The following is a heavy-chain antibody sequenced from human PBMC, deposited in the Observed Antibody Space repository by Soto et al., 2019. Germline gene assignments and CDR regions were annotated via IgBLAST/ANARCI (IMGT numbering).Heavy chain of an antibody. J-gene: IGHJ1*01. CDR2: IIPIFGTA. V-gene: IGHV1-69*12. CDR3: ARDGLNSGEYFQH. Sequence: QVQLVQSGAEVKRPGSSVKVSCKASGATFSSYAISWVRQAPGQGLEWMGGIIPIFGTANYAQKFQGRVTITADESTSTAYMELSSLRSEDTAVYYCARDGLNSGEYFQHWGQGTLVTVSS. D-gene: IGHD1-20*01. CDR1: GATFSSYA.